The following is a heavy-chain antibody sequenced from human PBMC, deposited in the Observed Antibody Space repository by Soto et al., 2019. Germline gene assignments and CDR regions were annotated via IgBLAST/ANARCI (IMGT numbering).Heavy chain of an antibody. CDR2: ISWNSGSI. V-gene: IGHV3-9*01. J-gene: IGHJ6*02. CDR1: GFTFDDYA. Sequence: PGGSLRLSCAASGFTFDDYAMHWVRQAPGKGLEWVSGISWNSGSIGYADSVKGRFTISRDNAKNSLYLQMNSLRAEDTALYYCAKDRAGTTPSGMDVWGQGTTVTVSS. CDR3: AKDRAGTTPSGMDV. D-gene: IGHD1-7*01.